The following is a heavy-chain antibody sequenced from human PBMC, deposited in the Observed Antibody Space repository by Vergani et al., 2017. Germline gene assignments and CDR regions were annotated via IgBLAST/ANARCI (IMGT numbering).Heavy chain of an antibody. CDR1: GFSFNSYW. CDR3: ARDRYYLGSGSYPYFYYYGLDV. CDR2: IKSDGSIT. J-gene: IGHJ6*02. Sequence: VQLVEWGGGVVQPGGSLRLSCSASGFSFNSYWMHWVRQVPGKGLLWVSRIKSDGSITAYADSVKGRFTISRDNAKSSLYLQMNSLRAEDTGVYYCARDRYYLGSGSYPYFYYYGLDVWVQGTAVTVSS. V-gene: IGHV3-74*03. D-gene: IGHD3-10*01.